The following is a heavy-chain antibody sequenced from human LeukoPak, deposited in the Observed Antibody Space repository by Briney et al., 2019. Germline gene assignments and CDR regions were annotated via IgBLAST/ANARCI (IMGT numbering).Heavy chain of an antibody. CDR1: GFTFDDYA. J-gene: IGHJ4*02. V-gene: IGHV3-43*02. Sequence: GGSLRLSCAASGFTFDDYAMPWVRQAPGKGLEWVSFITGDGGSTYYADSVKGRFTISRDNSKNSLYPQMNSLRTQDTALYYCAKGYHYDSSGYYYLDYRGQGTLVTVSS. D-gene: IGHD3-22*01. CDR2: ITGDGGST. CDR3: AKGYHYDSSGYYYLDY.